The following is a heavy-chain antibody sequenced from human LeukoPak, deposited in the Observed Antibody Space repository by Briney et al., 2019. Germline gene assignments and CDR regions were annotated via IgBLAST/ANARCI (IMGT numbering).Heavy chain of an antibody. J-gene: IGHJ6*03. CDR3: AREGCSSTSCYNYYYYYMDV. Sequence: GGSLRLSCAASGFTFSDYYMSWIRQAPGKGLEWVSYISSSGSTIYYADSVKGRFTISRDNARNSLYLQMNSLRAEDTAVYYCAREGCSSTSCYNYYYYYMDVWGKGTTVTVSS. V-gene: IGHV3-11*04. D-gene: IGHD2-2*02. CDR1: GFTFSDYY. CDR2: ISSSGSTI.